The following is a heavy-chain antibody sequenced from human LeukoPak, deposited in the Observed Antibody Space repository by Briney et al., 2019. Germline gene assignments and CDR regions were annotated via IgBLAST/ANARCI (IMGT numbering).Heavy chain of an antibody. J-gene: IGHJ4*02. V-gene: IGHV3-53*01. CDR3: AKGYNYAYEY. CDR1: GFTVSSSY. D-gene: IGHD5-18*01. CDR2: ISSGGRT. Sequence: GGSLRLSCAAFGFTVSSSYMSWVRQAPGKGLEWVSLISSGGRTYYSASVKGRFTISRDNYKNALYLKMNSLSPEDTDVYYCAKGYNYAYEYWGQGTLVTVS.